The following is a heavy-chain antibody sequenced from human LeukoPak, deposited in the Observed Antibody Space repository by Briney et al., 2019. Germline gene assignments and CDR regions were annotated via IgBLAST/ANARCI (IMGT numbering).Heavy chain of an antibody. CDR3: ASQDIVVVPAAMGQTGYFDY. V-gene: IGHV3-23*01. CDR1: GFTFSSYA. CDR2: ISGSGGST. D-gene: IGHD2-2*01. J-gene: IGHJ4*02. Sequence: AGGSLRLSCAASGFTFSSYAMSWVRQAPGKGLEWVSAISGSGGSTYYADSVKGRFTISRDNSKNTLYLQMNSLRAEDTAVYYCASQDIVVVPAAMGQTGYFDYWGQGTLVTVSS.